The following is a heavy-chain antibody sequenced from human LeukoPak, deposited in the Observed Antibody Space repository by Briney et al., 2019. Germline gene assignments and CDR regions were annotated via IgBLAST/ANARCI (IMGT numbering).Heavy chain of an antibody. V-gene: IGHV4-59*08. Sequence: SETLSLTCTVSGAPISSYYWSWIRQPPGKGLEWIGYISYSGSTNYNPSLKSRVTISADTSKNQVSLTLSSVTAADTAVYYCARHPELYFFDYWGQGTLVTLSS. CDR1: GAPISSYY. D-gene: IGHD3-10*01. J-gene: IGHJ4*02. CDR3: ARHPELYFFDY. CDR2: ISYSGST.